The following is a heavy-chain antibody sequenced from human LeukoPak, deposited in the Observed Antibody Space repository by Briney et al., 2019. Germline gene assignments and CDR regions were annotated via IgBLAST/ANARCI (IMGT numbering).Heavy chain of an antibody. D-gene: IGHD2-21*01. V-gene: IGHV4-34*01. Sequence: SETLSLTCAVYGGSFSGYYWSWIRQPPGKGLEWIGEINHSGSTNYNPSLKSRVTISVDTSKNQFSLKLSSVTAADTAVYYCARARGELFLYYYYYYGMGVWGQGTTVTVSS. CDR3: ARARGELFLYYYYYYGMGV. CDR1: GGSFSGYY. CDR2: INHSGST. J-gene: IGHJ6*02.